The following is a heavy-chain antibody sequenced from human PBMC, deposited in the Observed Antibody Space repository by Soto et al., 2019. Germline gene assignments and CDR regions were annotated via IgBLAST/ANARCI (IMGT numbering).Heavy chain of an antibody. Sequence: EVQLVESGGGLVKPGGSLRLSCAASGFTFSTYNMNWVRQGPGKGLEWVSFISYSSTDIHYADSVKGRFTISRDNAKNSLYLQMNNLRAEDTAVYYCARPDCSGTGCHLIQNWGQGTLVTVSS. D-gene: IGHD2-2*01. CDR2: ISYSSTDI. V-gene: IGHV3-21*06. CDR3: ARPDCSGTGCHLIQN. J-gene: IGHJ1*01. CDR1: GFTFSTYN.